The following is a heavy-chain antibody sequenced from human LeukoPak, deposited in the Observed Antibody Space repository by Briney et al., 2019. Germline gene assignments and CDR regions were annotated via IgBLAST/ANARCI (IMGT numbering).Heavy chain of an antibody. Sequence: SETLSPTCTVSGGSISSSSYYWGWIRQPPGKGLEWIGSIYYSGSTYYNPSLKSRVTISVDTSKNQFSLKLSSVTAADTAVYYCARHPRRSGYYYWDFDYWGQGTLVTVSS. CDR1: GGSISSSSYY. CDR2: IYYSGST. J-gene: IGHJ4*02. V-gene: IGHV4-39*01. CDR3: ARHPRRSGYYYWDFDY. D-gene: IGHD3-22*01.